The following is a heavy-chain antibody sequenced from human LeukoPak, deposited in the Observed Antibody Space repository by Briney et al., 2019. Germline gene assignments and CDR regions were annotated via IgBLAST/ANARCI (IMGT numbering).Heavy chain of an antibody. Sequence: GRSLRLSCAASGFTFSSYAMHWVRQAPGKGLEWVAVISYDGSNKYYADSVKGRFTISRDNSKNTLYLQMNSLRAEDTAVYYCARDLSNRIAAAGYFDYWGQGTLVTVSS. V-gene: IGHV3-30-3*01. D-gene: IGHD6-13*01. J-gene: IGHJ4*02. CDR1: GFTFSSYA. CDR2: ISYDGSNK. CDR3: ARDLSNRIAAAGYFDY.